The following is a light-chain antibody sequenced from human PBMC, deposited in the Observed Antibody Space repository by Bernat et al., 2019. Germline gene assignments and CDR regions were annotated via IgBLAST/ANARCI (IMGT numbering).Light chain of an antibody. CDR1: QGISNY. J-gene: IGKJ1*01. V-gene: IGKV1-27*01. CDR3: QKYNSAPWT. CDR2: AAS. Sequence: IQMTQSPSSLSASVGVRVTITCRASQGISNYLAWYQQKPGKVPKLLIYAASTLQSGVPSRFSGSRSGTDFTLNISGLQPEDVATYYCQKYNSAPWTFGQGTKVEI.